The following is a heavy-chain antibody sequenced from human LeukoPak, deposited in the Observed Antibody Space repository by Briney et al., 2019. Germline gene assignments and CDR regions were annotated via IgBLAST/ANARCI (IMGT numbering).Heavy chain of an antibody. J-gene: IGHJ4*02. D-gene: IGHD2-8*01. Sequence: PGGSLRLSCTASGFTFSIYEMTWVRQLPGKGLEWVSYIDISAETLYYMDSVKGRFTISRDNAKNSLYLQMNSLRAEDTAVYYCARDADVGVYLDYWGQGTLVTVSS. CDR2: IDISAETL. CDR1: GFTFSIYE. V-gene: IGHV3-48*03. CDR3: ARDADVGVYLDY.